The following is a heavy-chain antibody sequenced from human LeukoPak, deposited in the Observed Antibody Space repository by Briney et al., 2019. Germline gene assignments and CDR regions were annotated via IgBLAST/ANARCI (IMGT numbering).Heavy chain of an antibody. CDR1: GFTFSSYA. Sequence: GRSLRLSCAASGFTFSSYAMHWVRQAPGKGLEWVAVISYDGSNKYYADSVKGRFTISRDNSKNTLYLQMNSLRAEDTAVYYCAKDFGSSRDAFDIWGQGTMVTVSS. CDR3: AKDFGSSRDAFDI. CDR2: ISYDGSNK. V-gene: IGHV3-30-3*01. D-gene: IGHD6-13*01. J-gene: IGHJ3*02.